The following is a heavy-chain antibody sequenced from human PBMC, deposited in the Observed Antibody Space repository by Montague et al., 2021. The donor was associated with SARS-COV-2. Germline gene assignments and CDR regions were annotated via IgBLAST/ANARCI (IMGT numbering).Heavy chain of an antibody. CDR3: ARDRGRYFDSGSYNWLDS. V-gene: IGHV4-59*01. CDR2: IYYTGNT. CDR1: VGSISPYY. D-gene: IGHD3-10*01. J-gene: IGHJ5*01. Sequence: SETLSLTCTVAVGSISPYYWTWMRQPPGKGLEWIGYIYYTGNTKYKPSLKSRVTISVDTSKNQFSLNLKSVTAADTAVYYCARDRGRYFDSGSYNWLDSWGQGTRVTVSS.